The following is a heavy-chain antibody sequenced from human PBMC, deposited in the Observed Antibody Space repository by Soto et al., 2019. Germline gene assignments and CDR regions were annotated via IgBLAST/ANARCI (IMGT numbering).Heavy chain of an antibody. Sequence: QVQLVQSGAEVKKPGASVKVSCKASGYTFTSYAMHWVRQAPGQRLEWMGWIKAGNGNTKYSQKFQGRVTITKDTSASTAYMDLRILRTEDTAVYYCARIYDFWSGYYGGMDVWGQGTTVTVSS. J-gene: IGHJ6*02. CDR3: ARIYDFWSGYYGGMDV. V-gene: IGHV1-3*01. CDR2: IKAGNGNT. CDR1: GYTFTSYA. D-gene: IGHD3-3*01.